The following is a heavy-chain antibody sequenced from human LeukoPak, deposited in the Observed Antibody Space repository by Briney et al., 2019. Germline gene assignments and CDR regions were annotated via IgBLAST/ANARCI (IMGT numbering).Heavy chain of an antibody. Sequence: ASVKVSCKASGYTFTSYYMHWVRQAPGQGLEWMGIINPSGGSTSYAQKFQGRVTMTRDTSTSTVYMELSSLRAEDTAVYYCARDLSEGYCSSTSCPNYYYGMDVWGQGTTVTVSS. J-gene: IGHJ6*02. D-gene: IGHD2-2*01. CDR1: GYTFTSYY. CDR2: INPSGGST. CDR3: ARDLSEGYCSSTSCPNYYYGMDV. V-gene: IGHV1-46*01.